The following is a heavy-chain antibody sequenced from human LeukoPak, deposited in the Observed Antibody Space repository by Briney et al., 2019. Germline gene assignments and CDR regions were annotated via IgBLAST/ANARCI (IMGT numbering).Heavy chain of an antibody. D-gene: IGHD3-10*01. V-gene: IGHV3-53*01. J-gene: IGHJ3*02. CDR1: GFIVSSNY. CDR3: ARGLGRELDGAFDI. CDR2: IYSGGRT. Sequence: GGSLRLSCAASGFIVSSNYMSWVSQAPGKGLEWVSVIYSGGRTYYADSVKGRFTISRDNSRNTLYLRMNSLRAEDTAVYYCARGLGRELDGAFDIWGHGRMVTVSS.